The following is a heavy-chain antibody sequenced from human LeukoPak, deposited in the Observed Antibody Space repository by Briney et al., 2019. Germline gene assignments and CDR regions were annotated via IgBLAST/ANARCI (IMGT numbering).Heavy chain of an antibody. CDR2: IHYSGST. Sequence: SETLSLTCTVSGGSISSYYWSWIRQPPGKGLEWIGYIHYSGSTNYNPSLKSRVTISVDTSKNQFSLKLSSVTAADTAVYYCASITMVREGYWGQGTLVTVSS. CDR3: ASITMVREGY. V-gene: IGHV4-59*08. J-gene: IGHJ4*02. D-gene: IGHD3-10*01. CDR1: GGSISSYY.